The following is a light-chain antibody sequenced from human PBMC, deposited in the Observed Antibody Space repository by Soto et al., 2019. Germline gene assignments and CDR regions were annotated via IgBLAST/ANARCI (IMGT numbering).Light chain of an antibody. J-gene: IGKJ1*01. Sequence: DIQMTQSPSTLSASVGDRVTITCRASQSISSWLAWYPQKPGKAPKLLIYDASSLESGVPSRFSGSGSGTEFTLTISSLQPDDFATYYCQQYNSYSWTCGQETKVDIK. CDR3: QQYNSYSWT. V-gene: IGKV1-5*01. CDR2: DAS. CDR1: QSISSW.